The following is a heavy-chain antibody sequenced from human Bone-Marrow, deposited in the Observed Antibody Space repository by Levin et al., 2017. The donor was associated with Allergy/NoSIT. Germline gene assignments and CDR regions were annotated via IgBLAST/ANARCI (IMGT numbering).Heavy chain of an antibody. V-gene: IGHV3-43*01. CDR3: AKDLSPRIAVTGNIEY. J-gene: IGHJ4*02. CDR1: GFTFHDYT. D-gene: IGHD6-19*01. Sequence: LSLTCAASGFTFHDYTMHWVRQAPQRGLEWVSLISWDASTTYYADSVRGRFTISRDNSKNALYLQMNSLTTEDTALYYCAKDLSPRIAVTGNIEYWGQGTLVTVSS. CDR2: ISWDASTT.